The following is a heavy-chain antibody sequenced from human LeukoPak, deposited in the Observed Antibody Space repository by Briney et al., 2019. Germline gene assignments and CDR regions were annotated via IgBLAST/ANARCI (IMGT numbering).Heavy chain of an antibody. J-gene: IGHJ3*02. V-gene: IGHV3-23*01. Sequence: PGGSLRLSCAASGFTFSSYAMSWVRQAPGKGLEWVSTISGSGGTTYYADSVKGRFTISRDNSKNTPFLQMDSLRAEDTAVYYCAKDRPYNYDTSGYEAFDIWGQGTMVTVSS. D-gene: IGHD3-22*01. CDR1: GFTFSSYA. CDR3: AKDRPYNYDTSGYEAFDI. CDR2: ISGSGGTT.